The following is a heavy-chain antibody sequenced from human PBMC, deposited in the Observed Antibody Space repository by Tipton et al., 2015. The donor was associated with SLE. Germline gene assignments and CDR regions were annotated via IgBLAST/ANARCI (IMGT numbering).Heavy chain of an antibody. CDR1: GGSISSGGYY. CDR2: IYYSGST. D-gene: IGHD3-10*01. CDR3: ARVAGDYYYYDMDV. Sequence: TLSLTCTVSGGSISSGGYYWSWIRQHPGKGLEWIGYIYYSGSTYYNPSLKSRVTISVDTSKNQFSLKLSSVTAADTAVYYCARVAGDYYYYDMDVWGQGTTVTVSS. V-gene: IGHV4-31*03. J-gene: IGHJ6*02.